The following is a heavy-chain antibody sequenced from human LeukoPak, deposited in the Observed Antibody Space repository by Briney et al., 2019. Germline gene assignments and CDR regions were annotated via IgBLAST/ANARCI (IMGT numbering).Heavy chain of an antibody. CDR1: GFTFSDYY. Sequence: GGSLRLSCAASGFTFSDYYMSWIRQAPGKGLEWVSYISSSSSYTNYADSVKGRFTISRDNAKNSLYLQMHSLRAEDTAVYYCARVGVPAANWFDPWGQGTPVTVSS. D-gene: IGHD2-2*01. CDR2: ISSSSSYT. CDR3: ARVGVPAANWFDP. J-gene: IGHJ5*02. V-gene: IGHV3-11*06.